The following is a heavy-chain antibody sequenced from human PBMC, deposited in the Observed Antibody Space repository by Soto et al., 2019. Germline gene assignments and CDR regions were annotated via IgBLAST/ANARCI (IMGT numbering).Heavy chain of an antibody. D-gene: IGHD2-2*01. J-gene: IGHJ4*02. CDR2: IRGNGDTM. Sequence: QVQLVESGGGLVKPGGSLRLSCAASGFTFSNHYMRWIRQAPGKGLEWVSYIRGNGDTMYYADSVKGRFTISRDNAKNSLYLQMNSLRVEDMAVYYCARDGLWEVPADYWGQGTLVTVSS. CDR3: ARDGLWEVPADY. CDR1: GFTFSNHY. V-gene: IGHV3-11*01.